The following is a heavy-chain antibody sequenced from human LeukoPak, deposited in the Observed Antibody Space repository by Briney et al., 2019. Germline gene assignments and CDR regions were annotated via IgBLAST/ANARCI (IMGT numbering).Heavy chain of an antibody. CDR1: GFTFSSYW. J-gene: IGHJ5*02. Sequence: PGGSLRLSCAASGFTFSSYWMSWVRQAPGKGLKWVANIKQDGSEKYYVDSVKGRFTISRDNAKNSLYLQMNSLRAEDTAVYYCARDRPFYGSGSYYNPWGQGTLVTVSS. D-gene: IGHD3-10*01. CDR2: IKQDGSEK. CDR3: ARDRPFYGSGSYYNP. V-gene: IGHV3-7*03.